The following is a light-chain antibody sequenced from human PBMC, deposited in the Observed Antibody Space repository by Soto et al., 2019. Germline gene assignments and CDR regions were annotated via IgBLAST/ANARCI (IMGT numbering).Light chain of an antibody. CDR3: AAWDDSLSGHWV. Sequence: QSVLTQLPSASGTPGQRVTISCSGSSSNIGSNYVYWYQQLPGTAPKLLIYRNNQRPSGVPDRFSDSKSGTSASLAISGLRSEDEADYYCAAWDDSLSGHWVFGGGTKLTVL. CDR1: SSNIGSNY. CDR2: RNN. J-gene: IGLJ3*02. V-gene: IGLV1-47*01.